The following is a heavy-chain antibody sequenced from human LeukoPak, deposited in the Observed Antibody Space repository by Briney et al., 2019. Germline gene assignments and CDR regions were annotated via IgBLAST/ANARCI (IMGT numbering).Heavy chain of an antibody. V-gene: IGHV3-7*01. CDR2: ISEDGSNK. D-gene: IGHD3-10*02. CDR1: GLTFRNYW. Sequence: PWGSLRLSCAASGLTFRNYWMSWIRQAPGKGLEWAAHISEDGSNKYYVDSVKGRFTISRDNAKNSLYLQMNSLRVEDTAVYYCVSWSGKYYVTSEIPANSWGQGTLVTVSS. J-gene: IGHJ4*02. CDR3: VSWSGKYYVTSEIPANS.